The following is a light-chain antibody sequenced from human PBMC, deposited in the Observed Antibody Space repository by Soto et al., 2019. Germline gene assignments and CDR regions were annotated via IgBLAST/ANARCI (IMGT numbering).Light chain of an antibody. Sequence: QSALTQPASMSGPPGQSITISCTGTSSDVGFYHYVSWYQRHPGKAPKLLIYEVSNRPSGVSDRFYGSKSGNTASLTISGLQPEDEADYYCTSYTRSTTLIFGGGTQLTVL. CDR1: SSDVGFYHY. CDR3: TSYTRSTTLI. J-gene: IGLJ7*01. V-gene: IGLV2-14*01. CDR2: EVS.